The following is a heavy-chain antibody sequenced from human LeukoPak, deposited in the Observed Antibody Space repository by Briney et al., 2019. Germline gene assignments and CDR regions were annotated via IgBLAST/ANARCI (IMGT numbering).Heavy chain of an antibody. CDR1: SGSISSSNYY. CDR3: ARLGLRITGFDY. Sequence: PSETLSLTCTVSSGSISSSNYYWGWIRQPPGKGLEWIVSISYSGSTYYNPSLESRVTMSVYTSKNRFSLKLSSVTAADTTVYYCARLGLRITGFDYWGQGTLVTVSS. V-gene: IGHV4-39*01. CDR2: ISYSGST. D-gene: IGHD1-20*01. J-gene: IGHJ4*02.